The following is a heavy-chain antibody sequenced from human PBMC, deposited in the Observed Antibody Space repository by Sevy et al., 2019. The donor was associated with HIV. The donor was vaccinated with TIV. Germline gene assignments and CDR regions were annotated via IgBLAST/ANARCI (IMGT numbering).Heavy chain of an antibody. CDR1: GFILSSNW. Sequence: GGSLRLSCAASGFILSSNWMSWVRQAPGKGLEWVANIKEDGSEKYYVDSVKGRFTISKDNAKNSLYLQMNSLRAEDTGVYFRARKSTAAGVEAFDVWGQGTMVTVSS. CDR2: IKEDGSEK. CDR3: ARKSTAAGVEAFDV. J-gene: IGHJ3*01. V-gene: IGHV3-7*03. D-gene: IGHD2-8*01.